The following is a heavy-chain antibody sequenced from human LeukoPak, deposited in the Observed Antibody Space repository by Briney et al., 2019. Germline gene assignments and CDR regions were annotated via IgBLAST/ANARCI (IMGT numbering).Heavy chain of an antibody. CDR1: GFTFDDYA. Sequence: GRSLRLSCAASGFTFDDYAMHWVRQAPGKGLEWVSGISWNSGSIGYADSVKGRFTISGDNAKNSLYLQMNSLRAEDTALYYCALLTTVTTEGWFDPWGQGTLVTVSS. V-gene: IGHV3-9*01. D-gene: IGHD4-17*01. CDR3: ALLTTVTTEGWFDP. CDR2: ISWNSGSI. J-gene: IGHJ5*02.